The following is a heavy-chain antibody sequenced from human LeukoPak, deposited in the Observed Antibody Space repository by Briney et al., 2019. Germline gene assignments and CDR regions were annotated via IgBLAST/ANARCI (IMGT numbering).Heavy chain of an antibody. D-gene: IGHD6-19*01. Sequence: SETLSLTCAVYGGSFSGYYWSWIRQPPGKGLEWIGEINHSGSTNYNPSLKSRVTISVDTSKNQFSLKLSSVTAADTAVYYCARPAGYSSGWIRYWGQGTLVTVSS. CDR3: ARPAGYSSGWIRY. J-gene: IGHJ4*02. V-gene: IGHV4-34*01. CDR2: INHSGST. CDR1: GGSFSGYY.